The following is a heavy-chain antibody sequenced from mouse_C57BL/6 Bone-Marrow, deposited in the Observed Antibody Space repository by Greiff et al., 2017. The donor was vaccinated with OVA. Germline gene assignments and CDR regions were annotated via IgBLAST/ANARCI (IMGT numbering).Heavy chain of an antibody. CDR2: INPGSGGT. Sequence: QVQLKESGAELVRPGTSVKVSCKASGYAFTNYLIEWVKQRPGQGLEWIGVINPGSGGTNYNEKFKGKATLTADKSSSTAYMQLSSLTSEDSAVYFCARSPYDGYYLNYWGQGTSVTVSS. V-gene: IGHV1-54*01. CDR3: ARSPYDGYYLNY. J-gene: IGHJ4*01. CDR1: GYAFTNYL. D-gene: IGHD2-3*01.